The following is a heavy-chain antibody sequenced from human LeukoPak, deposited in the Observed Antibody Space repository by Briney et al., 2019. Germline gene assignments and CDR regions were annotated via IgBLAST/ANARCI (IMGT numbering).Heavy chain of an antibody. J-gene: IGHJ4*02. CDR3: ARAGPREYCSGGSCYGFDY. Sequence: SVKVSCKASGGTFSSYAISWVRQAPGQRVEWMGRIIPILGIANYAQKFQGRVTITADKSTSTAYMELSSLRSEDTAVYYCARAGPREYCSGGSCYGFDYWGQGTLVTVSS. V-gene: IGHV1-69*04. CDR2: IIPILGIA. CDR1: GGTFSSYA. D-gene: IGHD2-15*01.